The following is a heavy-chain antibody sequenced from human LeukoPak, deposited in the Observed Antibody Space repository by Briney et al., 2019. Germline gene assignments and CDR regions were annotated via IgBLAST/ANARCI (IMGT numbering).Heavy chain of an antibody. Sequence: GGPLRLSCAASGFTFSNYAMSWVRQAPGKGLEWVSTITSSGTNTYYADSVKGRFTISRDNSKNTLSLQMNSLRVEDTALYYCAKMDRSCSDWGQGTLVTV. CDR2: ITSSGTNT. D-gene: IGHD2-15*01. J-gene: IGHJ4*02. CDR3: AKMDRSCSD. V-gene: IGHV3-23*01. CDR1: GFTFSNYA.